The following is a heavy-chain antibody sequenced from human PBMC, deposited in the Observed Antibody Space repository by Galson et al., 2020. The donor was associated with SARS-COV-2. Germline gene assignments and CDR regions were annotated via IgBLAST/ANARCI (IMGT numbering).Heavy chain of an antibody. Sequence: SVKVSCKASGFTFTSSAVQWVRQARGQRLEWIGWIVVGSGNTNYAQKFQERVTITRDMSTSTAYMELSSLRSEDTAVYYCAAPSYGDYEHILMGWGYYYYYYGMDVWGQGTTVTVSS. V-gene: IGHV1-58*01. CDR3: AAPSYGDYEHILMGWGYYYYYYGMDV. J-gene: IGHJ6*02. D-gene: IGHD4-17*01. CDR1: GFTFTSSA. CDR2: IVVGSGNT.